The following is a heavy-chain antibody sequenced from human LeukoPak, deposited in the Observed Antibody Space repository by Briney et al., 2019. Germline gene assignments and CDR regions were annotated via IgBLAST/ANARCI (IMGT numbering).Heavy chain of an antibody. CDR2: ISSSSSYI. CDR1: GFTFSSYS. Sequence: GGTLRLSCAASGFTFSSYSMNWVRQSPGKGLKSVSSISSSSSYIYYADSVKGRFTISRDNAKNSLYLQMNSLRVEYTAVYYCARGTGGGLYYYDSSGNYYFDYWGQGTLVTVSS. CDR3: ARGTGGGLYYYDSSGNYYFDY. D-gene: IGHD3-22*01. J-gene: IGHJ4*02. V-gene: IGHV3-21*01.